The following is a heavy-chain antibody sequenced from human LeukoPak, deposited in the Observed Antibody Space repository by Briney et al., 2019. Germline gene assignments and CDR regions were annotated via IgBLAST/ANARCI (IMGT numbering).Heavy chain of an antibody. CDR1: GFTFSSYG. Sequence: GGSLRLSCAASGFTFSSYGMHWVRQAPGKGLEWVAFIRYDGSNKYYADSVKGRFTISRDNSKNTLYLQMNSLRAEDTAVYYCAKVADTVLMVYYDAFDIWGQGTMVTVSS. J-gene: IGHJ3*02. CDR3: AKVADTVLMVYYDAFDI. CDR2: IRYDGSNK. D-gene: IGHD2-8*01. V-gene: IGHV3-30*02.